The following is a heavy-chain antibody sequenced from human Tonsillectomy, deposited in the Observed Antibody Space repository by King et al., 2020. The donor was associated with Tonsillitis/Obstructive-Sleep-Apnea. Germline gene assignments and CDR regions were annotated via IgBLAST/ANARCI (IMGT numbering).Heavy chain of an antibody. CDR1: GYTFTSYG. V-gene: IGHV1-18*01. Sequence: VQLVESGAEVKKPGASVKVSCKASGYTFTSYGISWVRQAPGQGLEWMGWISTYNGNTNYAQKLQGRVTMTTDTSTSTAYMELRSLRSDDTAVYYCASDGVYYDILTGYYRWFDPWGQGTLVTVSS. J-gene: IGHJ5*02. CDR2: ISTYNGNT. D-gene: IGHD3-9*01. CDR3: ASDGVYYDILTGYYRWFDP.